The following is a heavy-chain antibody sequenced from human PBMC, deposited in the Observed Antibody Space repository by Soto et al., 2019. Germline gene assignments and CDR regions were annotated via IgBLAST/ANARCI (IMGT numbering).Heavy chain of an antibody. CDR1: GFTFSSYS. CDR3: ASSPKSSSSWYYYYYMDV. V-gene: IGHV3-21*01. D-gene: IGHD6-13*01. J-gene: IGHJ6*03. CDR2: ISSSSSYI. Sequence: GGSLRLSCAASGFTFSSYSMNWVRQAPGKGLEWVSSISSSSSYIYYADSVKGRFTISRDNAKNSLYLQMNSLRAEDTAVYYCASSPKSSSSWYYYYYMDVWGKGTMVTVSS.